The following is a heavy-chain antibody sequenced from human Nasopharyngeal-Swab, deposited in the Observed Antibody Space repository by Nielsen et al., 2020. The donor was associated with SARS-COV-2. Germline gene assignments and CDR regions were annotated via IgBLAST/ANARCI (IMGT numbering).Heavy chain of an antibody. CDR3: ARDGDYTDV. Sequence: SETLSLTCTVSGGSISSGSYYWIWIRQPAGKGLEWIGRIYTSGSTNYNPSLKSRVTISVDTSKNQFSLKLNSVTAADTAVYYCARDGDYTDVWGQGTTVTVSS. CDR2: IYTSGST. D-gene: IGHD4-11*01. J-gene: IGHJ6*02. CDR1: GGSISSGSYY. V-gene: IGHV4-61*02.